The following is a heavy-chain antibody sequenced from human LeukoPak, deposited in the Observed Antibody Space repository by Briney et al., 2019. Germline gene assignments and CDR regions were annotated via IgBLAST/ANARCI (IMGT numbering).Heavy chain of an antibody. D-gene: IGHD2-2*01. CDR2: INPRGGST. Sequence: ASVKVSCKASGYTFTTYYIHWVRQAPGQGPEWMGVINPRGGSTSYARKFQGRVTMTRDTSASTVYMELSSLRSEDTAVFYCARAWGRDLVVVPAARYYYGMDVWGQGTTVTVSS. J-gene: IGHJ6*02. V-gene: IGHV1-46*01. CDR1: GYTFTTYY. CDR3: ARAWGRDLVVVPAARYYYGMDV.